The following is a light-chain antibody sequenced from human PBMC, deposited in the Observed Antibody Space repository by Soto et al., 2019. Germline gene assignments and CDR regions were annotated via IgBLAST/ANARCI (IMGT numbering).Light chain of an antibody. CDR2: SAS. CDR1: QSVSSN. CDR3: QQYNVWPQT. J-gene: IGKJ1*01. Sequence: IGMPQSPGTLSVSPGQRAILSCRASQSVSSNLAWYQQRPGQAPRLLIYSASSRHTNIPDRFSGGGSGTEFTLTVDSLQTEDFGLYYCQQYNVWPQTFGQGTKVDIK. V-gene: IGKV3-15*01.